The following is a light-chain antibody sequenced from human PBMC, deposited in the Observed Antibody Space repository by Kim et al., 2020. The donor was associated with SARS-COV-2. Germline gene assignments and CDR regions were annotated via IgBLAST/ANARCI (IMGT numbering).Light chain of an antibody. Sequence: GQRVTIYCSGSSANIGSNYVYWYQQLPETATKLLIYRNNQRPSGVPDRFSGSKSGTSDSLAISGLRSEDEADYYCAAWDDSLSGPVFGGGTQLTVL. J-gene: IGLJ3*02. CDR3: AAWDDSLSGPV. V-gene: IGLV1-47*01. CDR2: RNN. CDR1: SANIGSNY.